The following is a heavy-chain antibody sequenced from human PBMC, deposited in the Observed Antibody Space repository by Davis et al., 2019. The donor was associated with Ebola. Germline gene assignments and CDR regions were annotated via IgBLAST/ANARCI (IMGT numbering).Heavy chain of an antibody. J-gene: IGHJ4*02. D-gene: IGHD4-17*01. CDR3: ARDHYGDSRGFDY. CDR1: GFTFSTYS. V-gene: IGHV3-23*01. Sequence: GESLKISCAASGFTFSTYSMSWVRQAPGKGLEWVSTISPSGGLTYYADSVKGRFTVSRDNSKNTLYLQMKSLRAEDTAVYYCARDHYGDSRGFDYWGQGTLVTVSS. CDR2: ISPSGGLT.